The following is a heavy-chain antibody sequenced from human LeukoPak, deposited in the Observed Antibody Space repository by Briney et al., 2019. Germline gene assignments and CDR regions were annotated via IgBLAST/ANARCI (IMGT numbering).Heavy chain of an antibody. Sequence: GGSLRLSCAASGFTFSSYAMNWVRQAPGKGLEWVSGINGVGDSTFYADSVKGRFTISRDNSNNMLYLQMNSLRAEDTAVYYCAKGGLSPDYWSQGTLVTVSS. CDR1: GFTFSSYA. V-gene: IGHV3-23*01. CDR2: INGVGDST. J-gene: IGHJ4*02. D-gene: IGHD2-15*01. CDR3: AKGGLSPDY.